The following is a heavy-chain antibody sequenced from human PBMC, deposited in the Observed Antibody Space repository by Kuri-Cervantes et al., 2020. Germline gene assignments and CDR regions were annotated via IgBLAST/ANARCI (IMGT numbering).Heavy chain of an antibody. V-gene: IGHV1-18*01. CDR3: ARAPFTVTPDY. D-gene: IGHD4-17*01. CDR1: GYSFLHYA. Sequence: ASVKVSCKASGYSFLHYAVAWVRQAPGQGLEWMGWITAFSGNTHYAQHLQGRVTMTADTFTSTAYMELSRLRSDDTAVYYCARAPFTVTPDYWGQGTLVTVSS. J-gene: IGHJ4*02. CDR2: ITAFSGNT.